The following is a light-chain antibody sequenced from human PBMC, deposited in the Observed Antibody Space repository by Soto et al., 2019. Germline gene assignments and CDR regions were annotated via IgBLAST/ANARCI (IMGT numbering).Light chain of an antibody. J-gene: IGKJ1*01. Sequence: DIQMTQSPSSLSASVGDRVTITCRASQSISNYLNWYKQKPGKAPKLLIYAASSLQSGVPSRFSGSGSGTDFTLTISSLHPEDFATYYCQQSYSTPWTFGQGTKVEIK. CDR1: QSISNY. V-gene: IGKV1-39*01. CDR3: QQSYSTPWT. CDR2: AAS.